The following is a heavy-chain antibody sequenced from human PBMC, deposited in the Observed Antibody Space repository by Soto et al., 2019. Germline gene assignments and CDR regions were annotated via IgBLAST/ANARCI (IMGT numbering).Heavy chain of an antibody. J-gene: IGHJ4*02. Sequence: ESLKISCKGSGYSFTSYWINWVRQKPGKGLEWMGRIDPSDSYTNYGPSFQGHVSISADKSISTAYLQWSSLKASDTAMYYCARHPMGGSGSYYSEGDYWGQGTLVTVSS. CDR1: GYSFTSYW. D-gene: IGHD3-10*01. V-gene: IGHV5-10-1*01. CDR2: IDPSDSYT. CDR3: ARHPMGGSGSYYSEGDY.